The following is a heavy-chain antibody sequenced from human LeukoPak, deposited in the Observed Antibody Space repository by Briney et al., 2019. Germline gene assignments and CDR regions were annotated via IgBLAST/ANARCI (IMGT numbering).Heavy chain of an antibody. V-gene: IGHV1-69*05. CDR3: ARDGSAVAGGPLRY. CDR1: GGTFSSYA. J-gene: IGHJ4*02. CDR2: IIPIFGTA. D-gene: IGHD6-19*01. Sequence: GASVKVSCKASGGTFSSYAISWVRQAPGRGLEWMGRIIPIFGTANYAQKFQGRVTITTDESTSTAYMELSSLRSEDTAVYYCARDGSAVAGGPLRYWGQGTLVTVSS.